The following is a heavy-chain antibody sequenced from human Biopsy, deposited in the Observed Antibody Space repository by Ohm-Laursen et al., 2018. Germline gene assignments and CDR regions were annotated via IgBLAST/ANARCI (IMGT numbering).Heavy chain of an antibody. CDR3: AKGQDLRGGAEYFQH. V-gene: IGHV1-2*02. CDR2: INPHSGTT. Sequence: ASVKVSCKASGYTFTGQYLHWVRQVPGQGLEWMGWINPHSGTTKFTQDFQGRVTMTRDTSITTAYMELRRLRSDDTAVYYCAKGQDLRGGAEYFQHWGQGALVTVSS. D-gene: IGHD2-15*01. CDR1: GYTFTGQY. J-gene: IGHJ1*01.